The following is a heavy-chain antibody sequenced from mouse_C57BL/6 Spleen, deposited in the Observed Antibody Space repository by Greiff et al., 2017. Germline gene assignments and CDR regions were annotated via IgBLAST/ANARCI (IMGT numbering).Heavy chain of an antibody. CDR2: IHPSDSGT. D-gene: IGHD1-1*01. CDR3: AISDTTVVREAWFAY. CDR1: GYTFTSYW. J-gene: IGHJ3*01. Sequence: QVQLKQPGADLVKPGASVKVSCKASGYTFTSYWMHWVQQRPGQGLEWIGRIHPSDSGTNYNQTFKGKATLTVDKSSSTAYMQLSSLTSEDSAVYYCAISDTTVVREAWFAYWGQGTLVTVSA. V-gene: IGHV1-74*01.